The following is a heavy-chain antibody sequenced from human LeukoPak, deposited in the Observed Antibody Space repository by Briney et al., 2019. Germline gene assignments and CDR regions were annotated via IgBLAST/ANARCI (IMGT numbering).Heavy chain of an antibody. V-gene: IGHV3-7*01. J-gene: IGHJ3*02. CDR2: IKEEGSEK. Sequence: GGSLRLSCVASGFTFSSYWMSWVRQAPGKGLEWVANIKEEGSEKYYVDSVKGRFTISRDNAKNSVYLQMNSLRAEDTAVYYCANGGGGALDIWGRGTMVTVSS. CDR1: GFTFSSYW. D-gene: IGHD3-10*01. CDR3: ANGGGGALDI.